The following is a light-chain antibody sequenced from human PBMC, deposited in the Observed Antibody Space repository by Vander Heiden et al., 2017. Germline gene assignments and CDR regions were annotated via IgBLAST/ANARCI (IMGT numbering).Light chain of an antibody. CDR1: QSVSSY. Sequence: EIVLTQSPATLSLSPGERATLSCRASQSVSSYLAWYQQKPGQAPRLLIYDASNRATCIPARFSGSGSGTDFTLTISSLEPEDFAVYYCQQRSNWLWTSGQGTKVEIK. CDR2: DAS. CDR3: QQRSNWLWT. J-gene: IGKJ1*01. V-gene: IGKV3-11*01.